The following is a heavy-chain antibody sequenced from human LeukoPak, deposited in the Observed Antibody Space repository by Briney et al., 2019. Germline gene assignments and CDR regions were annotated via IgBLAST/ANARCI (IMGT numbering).Heavy chain of an antibody. CDR3: ALGYCSGGSCYPSGY. CDR1: GGSISSYY. V-gene: IGHV4-4*07. J-gene: IGHJ4*02. Sequence: SETLSLTCTVSGGSISSYYWSWIRQPAGKGLEWIGRIYTSGSTNYNPSLKSRVTMSVDTSKNQFSLKLSSVTAAHTAVYYCALGYCSGGSCYPSGYWGQGTLVTVSS. D-gene: IGHD2-15*01. CDR2: IYTSGST.